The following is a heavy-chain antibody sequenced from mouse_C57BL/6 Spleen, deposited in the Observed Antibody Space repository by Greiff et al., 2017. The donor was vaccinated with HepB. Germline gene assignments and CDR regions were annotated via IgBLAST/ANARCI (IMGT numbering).Heavy chain of an antibody. V-gene: IGHV6-3*01. CDR3: ITEAWFAY. D-gene: IGHD4-1*01. Sequence: EVKVEESGGGLVQPGGSMKLSCVASGFTFSNYWMNWVRQSPEKGLEWVAQIRLKSDNYATHYAESVKGRFTISRDDSKSSVYLQMNNLRAEDTGIYYCITEAWFAYWGQGTLVTVSA. J-gene: IGHJ3*01. CDR1: GFTFSNYW. CDR2: IRLKSDNYAT.